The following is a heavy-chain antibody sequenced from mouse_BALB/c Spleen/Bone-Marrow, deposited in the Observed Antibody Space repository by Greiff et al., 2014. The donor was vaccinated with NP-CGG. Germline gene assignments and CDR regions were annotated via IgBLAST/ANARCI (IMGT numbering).Heavy chain of an antibody. J-gene: IGHJ2*01. CDR2: IDPANGNT. V-gene: IGHV14-3*02. CDR1: GFNIKDTS. CDR3: TRGEDY. Sequence: VQLQQSGAELVKPGASVKLSCTGSGFNIKDTSMHWVKQRPEQGLEWIGRIDPANGNTKYDPKFQGKATITADTSSNTAYLQLTRLTSEDTAVYYCTRGEDYWGQGTTLAVSS.